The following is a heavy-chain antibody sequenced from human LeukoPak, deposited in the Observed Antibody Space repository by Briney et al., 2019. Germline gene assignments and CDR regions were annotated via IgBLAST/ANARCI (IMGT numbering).Heavy chain of an antibody. CDR1: GGTFSSYA. CDR2: IIPILGIA. Sequence: ASVKVSCKASGGTFSSYAISWVRQAPGQGLEWMGRIIPILGIANYAQKFQGGVTITADKSTSTAYMELSSLRSEDTAVYYCASEGFPPGSGSYNYYGMDVWGQGTTVTVSS. V-gene: IGHV1-69*04. D-gene: IGHD3-10*01. J-gene: IGHJ6*02. CDR3: ASEGFPPGSGSYNYYGMDV.